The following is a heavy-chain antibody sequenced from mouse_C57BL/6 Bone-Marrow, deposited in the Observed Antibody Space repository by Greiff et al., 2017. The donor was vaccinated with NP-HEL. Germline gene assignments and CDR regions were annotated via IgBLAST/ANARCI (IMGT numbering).Heavy chain of an antibody. D-gene: IGHD2-1*01. J-gene: IGHJ2*01. Sequence: QVHVKQPGAELVMPGASVKLSCKASGYTFTSYWMHWVKQRPGQGLEWIGEIDPSDSYTNYNQKFKGKSTLTVDKSSSTAYMQLSSLTSEDSAVYYCAREVGNYLYYFDYWGQGTTLTVSS. CDR1: GYTFTSYW. CDR2: IDPSDSYT. CDR3: AREVGNYLYYFDY. V-gene: IGHV1-69*01.